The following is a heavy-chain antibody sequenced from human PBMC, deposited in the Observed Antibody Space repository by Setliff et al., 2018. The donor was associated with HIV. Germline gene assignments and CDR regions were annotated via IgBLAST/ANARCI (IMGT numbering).Heavy chain of an antibody. CDR2: IIPIFKSA. D-gene: IGHD5-12*01. Sequence: SVKVSCKVSGDTFNNYGLNWVRQAPGQGLEWMGGIIPIFKSADYAQKFQGRVTITTDESTSTAYMDLSSLKSEDTAVYYCARTSGDAYNYEGAFDVWGQGTLVTV. CDR3: ARTSGDAYNYEGAFDV. CDR1: GDTFNNYG. J-gene: IGHJ3*01. V-gene: IGHV1-69*05.